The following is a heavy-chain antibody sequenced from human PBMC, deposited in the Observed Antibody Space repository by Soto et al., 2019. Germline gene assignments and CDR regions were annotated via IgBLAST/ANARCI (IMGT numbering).Heavy chain of an antibody. Sequence: SETLSLTCTVSGGSISSYYWSWIRQPPGKGLEWIGYIYYSGSTNYNPSLKSRVTISVDTSKNQFSLKLSSVTAADTAVYYCARVGKIKLNYYVSSGYYRPFDYWGHGTLVTVSS. CDR2: IYYSGST. CDR1: GGSISSYY. CDR3: ARVGKIKLNYYVSSGYYRPFDY. D-gene: IGHD3-22*01. J-gene: IGHJ4*01. V-gene: IGHV4-59*01.